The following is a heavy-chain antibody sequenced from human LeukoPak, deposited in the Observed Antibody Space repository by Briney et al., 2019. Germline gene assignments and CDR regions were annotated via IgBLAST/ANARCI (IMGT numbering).Heavy chain of an antibody. Sequence: PGGSLRLSCAASGFTFSKYAMSWVRQAPGKGLEWVSAISPSDGNTFYAGSVKGRFTISRDNFKNTLSLQMNSLGAEDTALYYCAKDSSVPYGITDWGQGTLVTVSS. J-gene: IGHJ4*02. CDR2: ISPSDGNT. CDR1: GFTFSKYA. V-gene: IGHV3-23*01. D-gene: IGHD4-17*01. CDR3: AKDSSVPYGITD.